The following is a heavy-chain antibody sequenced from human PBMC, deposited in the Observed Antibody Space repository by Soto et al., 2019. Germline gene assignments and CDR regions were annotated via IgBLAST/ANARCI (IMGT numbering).Heavy chain of an antibody. D-gene: IGHD5-12*01. CDR2: ISSTSVYM. V-gene: IGHV3-21*01. CDR3: ARGWLRDPWMY. J-gene: IGHJ4*02. CDR1: GFTFSTYN. Sequence: EVQLVESGGGLVKPGGSLRLSCAASGFTFSTYNMNWVRQAPGKGLEWVASISSTSVYMYYANSLKGRFTIPRANAKSSLYLQVTSLRAEDTAVYYCARGWLRDPWMYWGQGTLVTVSS.